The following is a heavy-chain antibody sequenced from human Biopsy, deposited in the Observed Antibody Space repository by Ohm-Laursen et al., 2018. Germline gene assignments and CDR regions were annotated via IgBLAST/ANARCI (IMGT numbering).Heavy chain of an antibody. CDR2: IIPIPNVA. D-gene: IGHD6-13*01. J-gene: IGHJ4*02. Sequence: SSVKVSCKVSRDSFTSYAIGWVRQAPGQGLEWMGGIIPIPNVATYAQKFQGRITITADESTSTAYMELSSLTSDDTAVYFCARMEQPHDYWGQGTLVTVSS. V-gene: IGHV1-69*01. CDR1: RDSFTSYA. CDR3: ARMEQPHDY.